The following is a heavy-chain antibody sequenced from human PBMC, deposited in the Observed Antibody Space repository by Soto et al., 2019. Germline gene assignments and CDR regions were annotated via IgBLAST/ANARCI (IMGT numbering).Heavy chain of an antibody. V-gene: IGHV3-7*01. CDR1: GFTFSSYW. D-gene: IGHD3-3*01. CDR3: ARTICGVVTHSSYMDV. CDR2: IKQDGNDL. Sequence: PGWSLRLSCAASGFTFSSYWMSWVRQAPEKGLEWVANIKQDGNDLYFVDSVKGRFTISRDNAKNSLYLHMSSLRAEDTGVYYCARTICGVVTHSSYMDVWGKGTTVTVSS. J-gene: IGHJ6*03.